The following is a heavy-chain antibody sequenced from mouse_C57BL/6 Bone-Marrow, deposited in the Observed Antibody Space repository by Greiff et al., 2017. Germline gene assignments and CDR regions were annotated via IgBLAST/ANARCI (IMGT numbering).Heavy chain of an antibody. D-gene: IGHD2-3*01. CDR3: AREWDGYLYYFDY. Sequence: VQLQQSDAELVKPGASVKISCKVSGYTFTDHTIHWMKQRPEQGLEWIGYIYPRDGSPKYTEKFKGKATLTADKSSSTDYMQLNSLTSEDSAVYFGAREWDGYLYYFDYWGQGTTLTVSS. CDR2: IYPRDGSP. CDR1: GYTFTDHT. J-gene: IGHJ2*01. V-gene: IGHV1-78*01.